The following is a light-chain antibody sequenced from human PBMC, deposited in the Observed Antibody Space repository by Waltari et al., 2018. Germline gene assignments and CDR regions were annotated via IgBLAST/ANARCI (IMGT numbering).Light chain of an antibody. CDR1: SSLV. V-gene: IGLV2-11*01. CDR3: CSFAGSYSHV. CDR2: DVF. J-gene: IGLJ1*01. Sequence: QSALPQPRSVSGSPGQSVTVSCTGASSLVSWFQQYPGKAPKLIIYDVFKRPSGVPDRFSGSKAGNTASLTISGLQAEDEADYYCCSFAGSYSHVFGSGTKVTVL.